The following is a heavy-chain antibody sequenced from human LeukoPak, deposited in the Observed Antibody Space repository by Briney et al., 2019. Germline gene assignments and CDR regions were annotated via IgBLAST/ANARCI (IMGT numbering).Heavy chain of an antibody. CDR1: GGTFSSYA. CDR2: IIPIFGTA. J-gene: IGHJ3*02. D-gene: IGHD3-9*01. Sequence: APVKVSCKASGGTFSSYAISWVRQAPGQGLEWMGGIIPIFGTANYAQKFQGRVTITADKSTSTAYMELSSLRSEDTAVYYCARDSPYYDILTGYYTGAFDIWGQGTMVTVSS. V-gene: IGHV1-69*06. CDR3: ARDSPYYDILTGYYTGAFDI.